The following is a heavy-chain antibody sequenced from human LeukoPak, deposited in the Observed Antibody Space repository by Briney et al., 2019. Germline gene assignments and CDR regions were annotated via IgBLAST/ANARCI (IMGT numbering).Heavy chain of an antibody. Sequence: GGSLRLSCAASGFTFSSYGMHWVRQAPGKGLEWVAFIRYDGSNKYYADSVKGRFTISRDNSKNTLYLHMNSLRAEDTAVYYCAKSDSSLLWFGELSHFDYWGQGTLVTVSS. D-gene: IGHD3-10*01. J-gene: IGHJ4*02. V-gene: IGHV3-30*02. CDR3: AKSDSSLLWFGELSHFDY. CDR2: IRYDGSNK. CDR1: GFTFSSYG.